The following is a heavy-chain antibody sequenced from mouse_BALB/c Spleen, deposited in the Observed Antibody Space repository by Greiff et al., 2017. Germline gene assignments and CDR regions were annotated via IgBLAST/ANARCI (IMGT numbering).Heavy chain of an antibody. D-gene: IGHD2-2*01. CDR1: GYTFTSYT. CDR3: AREKGGYDAGYYFDS. Sequence: QVQLQQSAAELARPGASVKMSCKASGYTFTSYTMHWVKQRPGQGLEWIGYINPSSGYTEYNQKFKDKTTLTADKSSSTAYMQLSSLTSEDSAVYYCAREKGGYDAGYYFDSRGQGTTLTVSS. CDR2: INPSSGYT. J-gene: IGHJ2*01. V-gene: IGHV1-4*02.